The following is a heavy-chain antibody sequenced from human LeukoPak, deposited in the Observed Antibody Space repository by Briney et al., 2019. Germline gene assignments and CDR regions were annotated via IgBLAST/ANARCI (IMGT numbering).Heavy chain of an antibody. CDR2: IYPGDSDT. J-gene: IGHJ4*02. D-gene: IGHD4-17*01. CDR3: ARSRNDNGDYELDY. Sequence: GESLKISCKGSGYSFTRHWIGWVRQMPGEGLEWMGIIYPGDSDTRYSPSFQGQVTISADKSIITAYLQWSSLKASDTAMYYCARSRNDNGDYELDYWGQGTLVTVSS. CDR1: GYSFTRHW. V-gene: IGHV5-51*01.